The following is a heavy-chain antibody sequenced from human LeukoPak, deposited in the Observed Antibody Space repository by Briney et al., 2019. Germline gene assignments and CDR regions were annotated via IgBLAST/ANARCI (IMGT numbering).Heavy chain of an antibody. Sequence: GRSLRLSCAASGFTFSSYGMHWVRQAPGKGLEWVAVISYDGSNKYYADSVKGRFTISRDNSKSTLYLQMNSLRAEDTAVYYCAKGDDELDPWGQGTLVTVSS. CDR3: AKGDDELDP. J-gene: IGHJ5*02. CDR1: GFTFSSYG. CDR2: ISYDGSNK. D-gene: IGHD1-1*01. V-gene: IGHV3-30*18.